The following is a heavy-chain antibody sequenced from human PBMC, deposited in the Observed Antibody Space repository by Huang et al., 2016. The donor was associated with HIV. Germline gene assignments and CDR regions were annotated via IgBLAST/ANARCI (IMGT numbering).Heavy chain of an antibody. CDR2: LLSNSDGGRT. CDR1: GFTFRNAW. V-gene: IGHV3-15*01. CDR3: TTYDSASLMV. D-gene: IGHD3-10*01. J-gene: IGHJ4*02. Sequence: EVQLVESGGDLVKHGGSLRLSCAASGFTFRNAWMIWVSQAAVKGLEWVACLLSNSDGGRTDYGEPVKGRFIVSRDDSKNTLYLQMNSLKVEDTSVYYWTTYDSASLMVWGQGTLVTVSS.